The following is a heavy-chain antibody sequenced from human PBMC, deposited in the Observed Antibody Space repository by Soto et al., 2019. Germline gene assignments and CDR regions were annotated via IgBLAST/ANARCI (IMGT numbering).Heavy chain of an antibody. J-gene: IGHJ6*03. CDR3: ARVRRCSGGSCYVYYYYYMDV. V-gene: IGHV4-31*03. CDR1: GGSISSGGYY. CDR2: IYYSGST. Sequence: LSLTCTVSGGSISSGGYYWSWIRQHPGKGLEWIGYIYYSGSTYYNPSLKSRVTISVDTSKNQFSLKLSSVTAADTAVYYCARVRRCSGGSCYVYYYYYMDVWGKGTTVTVSS. D-gene: IGHD2-15*01.